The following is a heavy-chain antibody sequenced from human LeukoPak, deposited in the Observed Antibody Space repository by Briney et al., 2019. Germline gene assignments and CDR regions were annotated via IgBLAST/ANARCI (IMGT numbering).Heavy chain of an antibody. CDR1: GFTFSSYA. CDR3: AKALTMIVVIGSSRVFDY. D-gene: IGHD3-22*01. J-gene: IGHJ4*02. CDR2: ISGSGGST. Sequence: GGSLRFSCAASGFTFSSYAMSWVRQAPGKGLEWVSAISGSGGSTYYADSVKGRFTISRDNSKNTLYLQMNSLRAEDTAVYYCAKALTMIVVIGSSRVFDYWGQGTLVTVSS. V-gene: IGHV3-23*01.